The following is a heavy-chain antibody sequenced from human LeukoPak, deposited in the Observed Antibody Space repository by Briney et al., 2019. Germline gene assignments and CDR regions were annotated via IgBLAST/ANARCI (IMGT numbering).Heavy chain of an antibody. CDR3: ARGDGTYYAGGDY. Sequence: ASVKVSCKASGYTFTSYGVTWVRRAPGQGLEWMGWINAYNGNTNYVQKLQGRVTMTTDASTSTAYMELRSLRSDDTAVYYCARGDGTYYAGGDYWGQGTLVTVSS. CDR2: INAYNGNT. D-gene: IGHD1-26*01. V-gene: IGHV1-18*04. CDR1: GYTFTSYG. J-gene: IGHJ4*02.